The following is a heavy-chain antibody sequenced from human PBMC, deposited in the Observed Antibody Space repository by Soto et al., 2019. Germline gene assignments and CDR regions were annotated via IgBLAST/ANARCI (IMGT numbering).Heavy chain of an antibody. D-gene: IGHD3-22*01. J-gene: IGHJ6*02. Sequence: EVQLVESGGGLVKPGGSLRLSCAASGFTFSTYSMNWVRQAPGKGLEWVSSISSSSSYIYYADSVKGRFTISRDNAKNSLYLQMNSLRAEDTAVYYCARYDSSGYYWPYYYYGMDVWGQGTTATVSS. CDR3: ARYDSSGYYWPYYYYGMDV. V-gene: IGHV3-21*01. CDR2: ISSSSSYI. CDR1: GFTFSTYS.